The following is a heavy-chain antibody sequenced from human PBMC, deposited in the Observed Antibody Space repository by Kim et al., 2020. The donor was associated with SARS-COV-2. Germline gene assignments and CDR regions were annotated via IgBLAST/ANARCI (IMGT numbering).Heavy chain of an antibody. J-gene: IGHJ4*02. D-gene: IGHD3-22*01. CDR2: ISGSGGST. V-gene: IGHV3-23*01. CDR3: AKSPVDYYDSSGYFSWRFDY. CDR1: GFTFSSYA. Sequence: GGSLRLSCAASGFTFSSYAMSWVRQAPGKGLEWVSAISGSGGSTYYADSVKGRFTISRDNSKNTLYLQMNSLRAEDTAVYYCAKSPVDYYDSSGYFSWRFDYWGQGTLVTVSS.